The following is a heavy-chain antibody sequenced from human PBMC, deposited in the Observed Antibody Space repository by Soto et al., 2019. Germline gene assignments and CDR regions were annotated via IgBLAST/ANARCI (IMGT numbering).Heavy chain of an antibody. CDR2: IYSGGST. D-gene: IGHD3-22*01. J-gene: IGHJ1*01. CDR1: GFTVSSNY. Sequence: VPLVESGGGLIQPGGSLRLSCAASGFTVSSNYMSWVRQAPGKGLEWVSVIYSGGSTYYADSVKGRFTSSRANSKNTLYLQMNSRRAEDTAVYYCARDRVESGYPEYFQHWGQGTLVTVSS. CDR3: ARDRVESGYPEYFQH. V-gene: IGHV3-53*01.